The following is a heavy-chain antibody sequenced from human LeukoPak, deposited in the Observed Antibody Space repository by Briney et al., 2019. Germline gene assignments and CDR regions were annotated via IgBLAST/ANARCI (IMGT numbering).Heavy chain of an antibody. CDR3: ARAHGSATEPGTRLFDF. V-gene: IGHV4-34*01. D-gene: IGHD1/OR15-1a*01. CDR1: GESFSGYY. J-gene: IGHJ4*02. CDR2: INHSGST. Sequence: PSETLSLTCAVYGESFSGYYWSWIRPPPGKGLEWIGEINHSGSTNYNAPLKSRVTISVDTSKHQFSLKLSSVTAADTAVYYCARAHGSATEPGTRLFDFWGQGTLVTVSS.